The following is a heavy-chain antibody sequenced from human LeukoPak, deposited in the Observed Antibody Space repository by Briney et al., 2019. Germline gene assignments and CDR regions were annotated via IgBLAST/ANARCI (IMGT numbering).Heavy chain of an antibody. CDR2: ISTSDTTM. V-gene: IGHV3-11*04. J-gene: IGHJ4*02. Sequence: PGGSLRLSCAASGFTFSDYYMRWIRQAPGKGLEWVSYISTSDTTMYYADSVKGRFTISRDNAKNSLYLQMNSLRAEDTAVYYCAKLHGYNFDYWGQGTLVTVSS. CDR1: GFTFSDYY. D-gene: IGHD5-24*01. CDR3: AKLHGYNFDY.